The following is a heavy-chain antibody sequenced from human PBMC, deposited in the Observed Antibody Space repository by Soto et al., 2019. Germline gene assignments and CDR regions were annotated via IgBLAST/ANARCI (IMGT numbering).Heavy chain of an antibody. V-gene: IGHV1-18*01. CDR2: INPSNDNT. Sequence: QVQMVQSGAEVKKPGASVKASCKASNYSFSSFGISWMRQAPGQGLEWMAWINPSNDNTNYAQSLQGRVTLTTDTSTSTANMELRSLRSDDTAVYYCARDPFYSGSNLQVGYFDSWGQGTLVTVSS. J-gene: IGHJ4*02. CDR1: NYSFSSFG. D-gene: IGHD1-26*01. CDR3: ARDPFYSGSNLQVGYFDS.